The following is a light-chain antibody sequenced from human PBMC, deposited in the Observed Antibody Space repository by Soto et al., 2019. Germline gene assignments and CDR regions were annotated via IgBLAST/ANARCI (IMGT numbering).Light chain of an antibody. CDR2: DAS. V-gene: IGKV1-5*01. CDR3: QQYNTYAT. Sequence: DIQLTQPPSTLSAAVGDSVTITCRASQNIRNLLAWYQQKPGKAPKPLIYDASTLKTGVPSRFSGSGSGSEFNFTITGLQPDDFATYFCQQYNTYATFGQGTRLEN. CDR1: QNIRNL. J-gene: IGKJ5*01.